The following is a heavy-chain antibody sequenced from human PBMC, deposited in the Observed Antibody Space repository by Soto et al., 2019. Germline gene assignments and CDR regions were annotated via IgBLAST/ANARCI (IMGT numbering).Heavy chain of an antibody. J-gene: IGHJ4*02. D-gene: IGHD2-8*01. Sequence: EVHLLESGGGLVQPGGSLRLSCAASGFSFSTYAMSWVRQAPGKGLEWVAGIVGNGALISYGDSVKGRFTISRDNSNNILYLQMHSLRVEDTAVYYCAKDRQPDGLWPFDHWGQGTLVTVSS. CDR1: GFSFSTYA. CDR2: IVGNGALI. CDR3: AKDRQPDGLWPFDH. V-gene: IGHV3-23*01.